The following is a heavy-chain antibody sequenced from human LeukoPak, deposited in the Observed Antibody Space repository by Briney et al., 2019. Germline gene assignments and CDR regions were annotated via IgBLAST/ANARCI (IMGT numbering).Heavy chain of an antibody. CDR3: TLTYDADY. V-gene: IGHV3-48*03. Sequence: QPGGSLRLSCAASGFTFSSYEMNWVRQAPGKGLEWVSYISSSGSTIYYADSVKGRFTISRDNAKSSLYLQMNSLRAEDTAVYYCTLTYDADYWGQGTLVTVSS. D-gene: IGHD3-22*01. J-gene: IGHJ4*02. CDR1: GFTFSSYE. CDR2: ISSSGSTI.